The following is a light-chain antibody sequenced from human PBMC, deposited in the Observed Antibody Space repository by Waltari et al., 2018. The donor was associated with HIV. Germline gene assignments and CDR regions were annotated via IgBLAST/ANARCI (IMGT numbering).Light chain of an antibody. CDR1: QDIITF. CDR2: AAS. J-gene: IGKJ4*01. V-gene: IGKV1-9*01. Sequence: DIRLTQSPTLLSASMGDRVTITCRAIQDIITFLAGYQQKPGKAPTLLVYAASTLQSGVSSRFRGSGSGTDFTLTISSLQPEDCATYYCQQLNSYPVTFGGGAKVEI. CDR3: QQLNSYPVT.